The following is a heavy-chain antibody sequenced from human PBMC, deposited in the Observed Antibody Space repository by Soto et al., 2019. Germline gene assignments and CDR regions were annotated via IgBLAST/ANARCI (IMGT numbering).Heavy chain of an antibody. J-gene: IGHJ6*03. CDR3: ARDYQNSSSWYEWDYMDV. D-gene: IGHD6-13*01. CDR1: GFTFSDYY. CDR2: ISSSGSTI. V-gene: IGHV3-11*01. Sequence: GGSLRLSCAASGFTFSDYYMSWIRQAPGKGLEWVSYISSSGSTIYYADSVKGRFTISRDNAKNSLYLQMNSLRAEDTAVYYCARDYQNSSSWYEWDYMDVWGKGTTVTVSS.